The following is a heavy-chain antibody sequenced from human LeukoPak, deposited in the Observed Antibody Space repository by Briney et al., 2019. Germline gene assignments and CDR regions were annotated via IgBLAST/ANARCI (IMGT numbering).Heavy chain of an antibody. V-gene: IGHV4-34*01. CDR1: GGSFSGYY. J-gene: IGHJ4*02. CDR3: ARRPPWGYYFDY. CDR2: INHSGST. D-gene: IGHD3-16*01. Sequence: SETLSLTCAVYGGSFSGYYWSWIRQPPGKGLEWIGEINHSGSTNYNPSLKSRVTISVDTSKNQFSLKLSSVTAADTAVYYCARRPPWGYYFDYWGQGTLVTVSS.